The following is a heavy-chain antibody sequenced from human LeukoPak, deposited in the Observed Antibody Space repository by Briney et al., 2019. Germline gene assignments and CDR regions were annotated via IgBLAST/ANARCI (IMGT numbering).Heavy chain of an antibody. CDR3: ARSPRQQLVPFDY. J-gene: IGHJ4*02. CDR2: IYHSGST. V-gene: IGHV4-4*02. CDR1: GGSISSSNW. D-gene: IGHD6-13*01. Sequence: SGTLSLTCAVSGGSISSSNWWSWVRQPPGKGLEWIGEIYHSGSTNYNPSLKSRVTISVDRSKNQFSLKLSSVTAADTAVYYCARSPRQQLVPFDYWGQGTLVTVSS.